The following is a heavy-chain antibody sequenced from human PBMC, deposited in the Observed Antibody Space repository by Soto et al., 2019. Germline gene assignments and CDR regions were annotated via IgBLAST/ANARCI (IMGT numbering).Heavy chain of an antibody. D-gene: IGHD2-21*02. V-gene: IGHV4-31*03. CDR2: IYYSGNT. CDR1: GGSISSGGYY. Sequence: SETLSLTCTVSGGSISSGGYYWNWIRQHPGKGLEWIGYIYYSGNTYYNPSFKSRVTISVDTSKNQFSLQLSSVTAADTAVYFCAREDDGGDRDYYGLAVRGQGTTVTVSS. CDR3: AREDDGGDRDYYGLAV. J-gene: IGHJ6*02.